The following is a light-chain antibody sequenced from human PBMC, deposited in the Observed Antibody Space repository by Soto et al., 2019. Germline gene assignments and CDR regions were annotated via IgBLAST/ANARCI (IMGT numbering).Light chain of an antibody. CDR1: QSVSSN. Sequence: EIVMTQSPGTLSVSPGERAALSCRASQSVSSNLAWYQQKPGQAPRLLIYGASTRDTGIPARFSGSGSGTEFTLSISSLQSEDCALYYCQQFNKSPLTFGGGTRVEIK. CDR3: QQFNKSPLT. J-gene: IGKJ4*01. V-gene: IGKV3-15*01. CDR2: GAS.